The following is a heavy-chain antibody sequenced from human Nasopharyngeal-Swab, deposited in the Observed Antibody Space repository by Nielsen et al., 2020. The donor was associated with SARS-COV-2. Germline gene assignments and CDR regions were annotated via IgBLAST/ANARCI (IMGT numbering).Heavy chain of an antibody. CDR1: GYSFTSYW. Sequence: KVSCKGSGYSFTSYWIGWVCQMPGKGLEWMGLIYPGDSDTRYSPSFQGQVTISADKFISTAYLQWSSLKASDTAMYYCASGLVVVTAIRRSSYAFDIWGQGTMVTVSS. CDR2: IYPGDSDT. D-gene: IGHD2-21*02. CDR3: ASGLVVVTAIRRSSYAFDI. J-gene: IGHJ3*02. V-gene: IGHV5-51*01.